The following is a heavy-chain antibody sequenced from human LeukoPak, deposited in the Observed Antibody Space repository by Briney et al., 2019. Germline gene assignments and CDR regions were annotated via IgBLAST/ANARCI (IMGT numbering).Heavy chain of an antibody. J-gene: IGHJ4*02. V-gene: IGHV4-38-2*02. CDR1: GYFISSGYY. CDR3: AKVGYCDAGPCYFDS. D-gene: IGHD2-15*01. Sequence: SETLSLTCTVSGYFISSGYYWGRIRQSPGKGLEWIGTMFHSGNTYYNPSLNSRVTLSVDTSENQFSLELNSVTAADTAVYYCAKVGYCDAGPCYFDSWGQGTLVTVSS. CDR2: MFHSGNT.